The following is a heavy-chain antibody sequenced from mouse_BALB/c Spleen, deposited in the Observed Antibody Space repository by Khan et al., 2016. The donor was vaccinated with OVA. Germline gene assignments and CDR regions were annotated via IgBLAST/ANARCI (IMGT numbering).Heavy chain of an antibody. CDR3: AREGAYYRSDGWFAY. V-gene: IGHV1-4*01. CDR2: IIPTNDYT. J-gene: IGHJ3*01. Sequence: QVQLQQSETELARPGASVKMSCKASGYTFTTYTIHWVKQRPGQGLEWIGYIIPTNDYTNYNQKFKDRATLTADKSSSKAYMQLSSLTSEDSALYYCAREGAYYRSDGWFAYWGQGTLVTVSA. CDR1: GYTFTTYT. D-gene: IGHD2-14*01.